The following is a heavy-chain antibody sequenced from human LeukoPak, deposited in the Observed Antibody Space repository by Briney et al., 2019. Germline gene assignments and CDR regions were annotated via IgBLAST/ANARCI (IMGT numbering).Heavy chain of an antibody. CDR1: GFTFSSYA. D-gene: IGHD3-10*01. CDR3: ARDGGLLWFGESLSPPDY. V-gene: IGHV3-30-3*01. J-gene: IGHJ4*02. CDR2: ISYDGSNK. Sequence: GGSLRLSCAASGFTFSSYAMHWVRQAPGKGLEWVAVISYDGSNKYYADSVKGRFTISRDNSKNTLYLQMNSLRAEDTAVYYCARDGGLLWFGESLSPPDYWGQGTLVTVSS.